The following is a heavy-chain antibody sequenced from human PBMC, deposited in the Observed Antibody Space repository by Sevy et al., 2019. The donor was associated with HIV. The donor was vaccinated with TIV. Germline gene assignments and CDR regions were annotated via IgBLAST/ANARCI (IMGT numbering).Heavy chain of an antibody. J-gene: IGHJ6*02. CDR2: IWYDGSNK. CDR3: ARDQTTVTTGDYYGMDV. Sequence: GGSLRLSCAASGFTFSSYGMHWVRQAPGKGLEWVAVIWYDGSNKYYADSVKGRFTISRDHSKNTLYLQMNSLRAEDTAVYYCARDQTTVTTGDYYGMDVWGQGTTVTVSS. CDR1: GFTFSSYG. V-gene: IGHV3-33*01. D-gene: IGHD4-17*01.